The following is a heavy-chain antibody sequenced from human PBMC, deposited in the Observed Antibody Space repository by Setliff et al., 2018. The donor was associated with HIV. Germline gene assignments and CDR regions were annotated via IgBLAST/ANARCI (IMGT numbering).Heavy chain of an antibody. V-gene: IGHV3-33*06. D-gene: IGHD3-16*01. CDR1: GFTFNDYA. J-gene: IGHJ4*02. CDR3: VKNLYTEMWGEIFDS. Sequence: GGSLRLSCAASGFTFNDYAMHWVRQAPGKGLEWVAVIWHEGSNQYYADSVKGRFTISRDNSRNTQYLQMNSLSVEDTAVYYCVKNLYTEMWGEIFDSWGRGTLVTVSS. CDR2: IWHEGSNQ.